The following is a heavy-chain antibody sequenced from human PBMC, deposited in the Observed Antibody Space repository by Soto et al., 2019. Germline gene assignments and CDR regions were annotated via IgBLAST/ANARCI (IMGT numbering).Heavy chain of an antibody. CDR1: GFKFTDYY. V-gene: IGHV3-11*01. CDR3: ARAPDCGEGSCYRHFDL. CDR2: ISGSGDVI. Sequence: QVHLVESGGGLVKPGGSLRLSCAASGFKFTDYYMSWVRQAPGKGLEWLSYISGSGDVIYYADFVKGRFTIPRVNAKKSVFLQMRSLRADDTALYYCARAPDCGEGSCYRHFDLWGQGTRVAVSS. D-gene: IGHD2-21*01. J-gene: IGHJ4*02.